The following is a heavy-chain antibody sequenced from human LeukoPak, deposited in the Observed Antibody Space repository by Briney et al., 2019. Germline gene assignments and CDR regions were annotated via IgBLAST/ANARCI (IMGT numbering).Heavy chain of an antibody. J-gene: IGHJ5*02. CDR2: VIPILGIA. CDR3: ARDGRWVGYCSGGSCYNWFDP. D-gene: IGHD2-15*01. V-gene: IGHV1-69*04. Sequence: ASVKVSCKASGGTFSSYAISWVRQAPGQGLEWMGRVIPILGIANYAQKFQGRVTITADKSTSTAYMELSSLRSEDTAVYYCARDGRWVGYCSGGSCYNWFDPWGQGTLVTVSS. CDR1: GGTFSSYA.